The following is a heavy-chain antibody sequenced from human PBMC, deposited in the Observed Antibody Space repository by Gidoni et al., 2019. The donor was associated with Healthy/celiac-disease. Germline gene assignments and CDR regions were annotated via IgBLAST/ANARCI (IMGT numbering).Heavy chain of an antibody. CDR3: AKDRGLYFDWSLDY. J-gene: IGHJ4*02. CDR1: GFPFDDYS. V-gene: IGHV3-9*01. D-gene: IGHD3-9*01. Sequence: EVQLVESGGGLVQPGRSLRLSCAASGFPFDDYSMHWVRQAPGKGLEWLSGISWNSGSIGYADSVKGRFTISRDNAKNSLYLQMNSLRAEDTALYYCAKDRGLYFDWSLDYWGQGTLVTVSS. CDR2: ISWNSGSI.